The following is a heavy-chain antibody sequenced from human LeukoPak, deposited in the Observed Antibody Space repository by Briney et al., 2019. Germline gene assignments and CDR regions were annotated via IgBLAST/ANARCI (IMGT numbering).Heavy chain of an antibody. CDR3: ASQSAFRYSGSYYSDY. J-gene: IGHJ4*02. Sequence: ASVTVSCKASGGTFSSYAISWVRQAPGQGLEWMGRIIPILGIANYAQKFQGRVTITADKSTSTAYMELSSLRPEDTAVYYCASQSAFRYSGSYYSDYWGQGTLVTVSS. V-gene: IGHV1-69*04. D-gene: IGHD1-26*01. CDR2: IIPILGIA. CDR1: GGTFSSYA.